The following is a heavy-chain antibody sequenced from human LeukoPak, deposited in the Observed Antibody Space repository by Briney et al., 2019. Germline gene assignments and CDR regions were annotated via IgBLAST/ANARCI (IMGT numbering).Heavy chain of an antibody. D-gene: IGHD3-10*01. CDR1: GGTFSSYA. CDR3: ARSSVSTMVRGVRGLFDP. Sequence: SVKVSCKASGGTFSSYAISWVRQAPGQGLEWMGGIIPIFGTANYAQKFQGRVTITTDESTGTAYMELSSLRSEDTAVYYCARSSVSTMVRGVRGLFDPWGQGTLVTVSS. CDR2: IIPIFGTA. J-gene: IGHJ5*02. V-gene: IGHV1-69*05.